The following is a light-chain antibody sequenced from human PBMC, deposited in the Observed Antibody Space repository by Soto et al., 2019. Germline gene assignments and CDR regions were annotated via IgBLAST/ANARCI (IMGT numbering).Light chain of an antibody. V-gene: IGKV3-15*01. CDR3: QQYDSWPQT. CDR1: ECVSTN. J-gene: IGKJ1*01. CDR2: GAS. Sequence: EIVLTQSPGTLSLSPGERATLSCRASECVSTNLAWYQQRPGQAPRLVIYGASTRATGIPARFSGSGSGTEFTLTISSLQSEDFAVYYCQQYDSWPQTFGQGTKV.